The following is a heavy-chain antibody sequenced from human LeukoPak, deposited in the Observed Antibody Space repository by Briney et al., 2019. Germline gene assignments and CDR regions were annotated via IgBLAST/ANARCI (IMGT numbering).Heavy chain of an antibody. Sequence: GGSLRLSCAASGFTFSSYSMNWVRQAPGKGLEWVSSISSSSSYIYYADSVKGRFTISRDNAKNSLYLQMNSLRAEDTAVYYCAKDIGAYSGYERGLDYWGQGTLVTVSS. V-gene: IGHV3-21*04. CDR1: GFTFSSYS. CDR3: AKDIGAYSGYERGLDY. D-gene: IGHD5-12*01. J-gene: IGHJ4*02. CDR2: ISSSSSYI.